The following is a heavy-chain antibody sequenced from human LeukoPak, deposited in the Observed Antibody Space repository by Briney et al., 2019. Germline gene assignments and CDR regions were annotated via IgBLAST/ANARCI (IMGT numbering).Heavy chain of an antibody. Sequence: PGGSLRLFRAASGFTFSTYAMSWVRAAPGKGLEWVSVISGSGDITYYADSVKGRFTISRDNSKNTLYLQMSSLRAEDTAVYYCAKVSCSSSSCPIDYWGQGTLVTVSS. J-gene: IGHJ4*02. V-gene: IGHV3-23*01. CDR1: GFTFSTYA. CDR3: AKVSCSSSSCPIDY. D-gene: IGHD2-2*01. CDR2: ISGSGDIT.